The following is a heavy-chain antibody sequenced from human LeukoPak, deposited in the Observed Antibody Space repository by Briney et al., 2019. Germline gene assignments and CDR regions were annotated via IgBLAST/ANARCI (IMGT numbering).Heavy chain of an antibody. CDR3: AGVKWLGSIFDY. CDR1: GGTFSGYY. J-gene: IGHJ4*02. V-gene: IGHV4-34*01. Sequence: SETLSLTCAVSGGTFSGYYWSWIRQPPGKGLEWIWEINDSGSTNYNPSLMSRGTISVETTKNQFPLKLMSMTTADTAAYYCAGVKWLGSIFDYWGQGTLVTVSS. CDR2: INDSGST. D-gene: IGHD5-12*01.